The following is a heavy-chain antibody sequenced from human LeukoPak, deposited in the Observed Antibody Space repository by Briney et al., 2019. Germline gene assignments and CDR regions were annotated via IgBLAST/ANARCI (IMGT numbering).Heavy chain of an antibody. V-gene: IGHV4-39*07. CDR2: IYYSGST. CDR3: ASSGYRNNWFDP. D-gene: IGHD3-22*01. Sequence: SETLSLTCTVSGGSISSSSYYWAWIRQPPGKGLECIGSIYYSGSTYYNPSLKSRVTISIDTSKNQFSLRLSSVTAADTALYYCASSGYRNNWFDPWGQGTLVTVSS. CDR1: GGSISSSSYY. J-gene: IGHJ5*02.